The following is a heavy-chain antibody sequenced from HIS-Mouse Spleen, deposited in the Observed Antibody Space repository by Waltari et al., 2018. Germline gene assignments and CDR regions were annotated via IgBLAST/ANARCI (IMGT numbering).Heavy chain of an antibody. Sequence: QLQLQESGPGLVKPSETLSLTCTVSGGSISSSSYYWGWIRQPPGKGLEWIGSIYYSGRTYNNPSLKGRVTRSVDTSKNQFSLKRSSVTAADTAVYYCAREIPYSSSWYDWYFDLWGRGTLVTVSS. CDR3: AREIPYSSSWYDWYFDL. V-gene: IGHV4-39*07. CDR1: GGSISSSSYY. D-gene: IGHD6-13*01. CDR2: IYYSGRT. J-gene: IGHJ2*01.